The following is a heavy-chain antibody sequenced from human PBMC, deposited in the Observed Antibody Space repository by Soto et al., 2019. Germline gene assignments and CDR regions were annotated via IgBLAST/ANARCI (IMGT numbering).Heavy chain of an antibody. V-gene: IGHV3-20*04. CDR3: ARGYDIYGSGSYYNYYFDY. D-gene: IGHD3-10*01. J-gene: IGHJ4*02. Sequence: GGSLRLSCAASGFSFSTSWMSWVRQAPGKGLEWVSGISWNSGSIGYADSVKGRFTISRDNSKNTLYLQMNSLRAEDTAVYYCARGYDIYGSGSYYNYYFDYWGQGTLVTVSS. CDR2: ISWNSGSI. CDR1: GFSFSTSW.